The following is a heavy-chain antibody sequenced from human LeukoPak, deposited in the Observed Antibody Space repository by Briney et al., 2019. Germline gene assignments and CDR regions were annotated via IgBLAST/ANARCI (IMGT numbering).Heavy chain of an antibody. CDR1: GFTFAGYA. J-gene: IGHJ4*02. CDR2: INHSGST. D-gene: IGHD4-17*01. CDR3: ARGTMTTVTYYFDY. V-gene: IGHV4-34*01. Sequence: GSLRLSCAASGFTFAGYAMTWVRQPPGKGLEWIGEINHSGSTNYNPSLKSRVTISVDTSKNQFSLKLSSVTAADTAVYYCARGTMTTVTYYFDYWGQGTLVTVSS.